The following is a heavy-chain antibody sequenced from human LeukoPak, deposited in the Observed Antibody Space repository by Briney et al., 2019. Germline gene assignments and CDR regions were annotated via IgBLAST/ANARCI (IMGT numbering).Heavy chain of an antibody. Sequence: SETLSLTCTVSGGSISSSSYYWVWIRQPPGKGLEWIGSIYYRGSTYYNPSLKSRVTISVDTSKNQFSLKLSTVTAADTAVYYCALDHSSSSLFDYWGQGTLVTVSS. J-gene: IGHJ4*02. D-gene: IGHD6-6*01. CDR1: GGSISSSSYY. CDR2: IYYRGST. V-gene: IGHV4-39*01. CDR3: ALDHSSSSLFDY.